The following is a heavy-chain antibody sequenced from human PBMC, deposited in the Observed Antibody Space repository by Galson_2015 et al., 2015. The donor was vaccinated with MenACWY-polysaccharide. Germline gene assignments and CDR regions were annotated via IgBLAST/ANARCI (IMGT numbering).Heavy chain of an antibody. V-gene: IGHV3-7*01. Sequence: SLRLSCAASGFTFSTYWMSWVRQAPGKGLEWVANIKPDGSDKYYVDSVKGRFTISRDNAKNSLYLQMNGLRAEDTAIFFCARATYNGGWYLDYFDYWGQGALVTVSS. CDR1: GFTFSTYW. D-gene: IGHD6-19*01. CDR3: ARATYNGGWYLDYFDY. J-gene: IGHJ4*02. CDR2: IKPDGSDK.